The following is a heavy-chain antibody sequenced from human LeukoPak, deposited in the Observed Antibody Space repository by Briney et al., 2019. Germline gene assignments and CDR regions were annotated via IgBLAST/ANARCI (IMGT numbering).Heavy chain of an antibody. CDR2: IWYDGSNK. CDR1: GFTFSSYG. D-gene: IGHD3/OR15-3a*01. CDR3: ARDFGTGYDAFDI. Sequence: PGRSLRLSCAASGFTFSSYGMHWVRQAPGKGLEWVAVIWYDGSNKYYADSVKGRFTTSRDNSKNTLYLQMNSLRAEDTAVYYCARDFGTGYDAFDIWGQGTMVTVSS. V-gene: IGHV3-33*01. J-gene: IGHJ3*02.